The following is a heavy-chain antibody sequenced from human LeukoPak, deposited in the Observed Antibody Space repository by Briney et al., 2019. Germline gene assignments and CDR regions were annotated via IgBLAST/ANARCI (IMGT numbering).Heavy chain of an antibody. CDR3: ARERLGYCSSTSCSEYYMDV. J-gene: IGHJ6*03. V-gene: IGHV1-2*02. CDR1: GYTFTDYF. Sequence: GASVKVSCKASGYTFTDYFLHWIRQAPGQGLDWMGWINPNRGGTNYAQKFQGRVTMTRDTSISTAYMELSRLRSDDTAVYYCARERLGYCSSTSCSEYYMDVWGKGTTVTVSS. CDR2: INPNRGGT. D-gene: IGHD2-2*01.